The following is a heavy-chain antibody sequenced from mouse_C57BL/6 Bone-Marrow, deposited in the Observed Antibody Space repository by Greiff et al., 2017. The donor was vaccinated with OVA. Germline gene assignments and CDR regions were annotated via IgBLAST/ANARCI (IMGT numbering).Heavy chain of an antibody. D-gene: IGHD1-1*01. J-gene: IGHJ4*01. V-gene: IGHV1-72*01. CDR1: GYTFTSYW. Sequence: QVQLQQPGAELVKPGASVKLSCKASGYTFTSYWMHWVKQRPGRGLEWIGRIDPNSGGTKYNEKFKSKATLTVDKPSSTAYMQLSSLTSEDSAVYYCARAHYYGRKKRYYYAMDYWGQGTSVTVSS. CDR3: ARAHYYGRKKRYYYAMDY. CDR2: IDPNSGGT.